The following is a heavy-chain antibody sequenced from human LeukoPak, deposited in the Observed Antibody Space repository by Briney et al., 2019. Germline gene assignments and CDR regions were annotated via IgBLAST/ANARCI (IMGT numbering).Heavy chain of an antibody. J-gene: IGHJ4*02. CDR2: ISGSGGSA. CDR1: GFTFNNYA. Sequence: PGGALRLSCAASGFTFNNYAMTWVRQAPGKGLEWVSGISGSGGSAYYADSVKGRFTISRDNSKNTLYLQMNSLRAEDTAVYYCAKDGYCSGGSCYLWAWATGGKEYYFDYWGQGTLVTVSS. D-gene: IGHD2-15*01. V-gene: IGHV3-23*01. CDR3: AKDGYCSGGSCYLWAWATGGKEYYFDY.